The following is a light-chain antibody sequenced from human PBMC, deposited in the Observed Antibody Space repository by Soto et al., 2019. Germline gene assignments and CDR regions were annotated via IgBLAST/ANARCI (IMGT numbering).Light chain of an antibody. Sequence: DIQLNQSPSFLSASVGDRVTITCRASQGISSYLAWYQQKPGKAPKLLIYAASTLQSGVPSRFSGSGSGTEFTLTISSLQPEDFATYYCQQLNSYLLFGPGTKVDIK. CDR1: QGISSY. CDR2: AAS. CDR3: QQLNSYLL. V-gene: IGKV1-9*01. J-gene: IGKJ3*01.